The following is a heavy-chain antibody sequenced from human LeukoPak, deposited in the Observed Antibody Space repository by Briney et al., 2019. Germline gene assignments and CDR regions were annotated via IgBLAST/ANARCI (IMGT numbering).Heavy chain of an antibody. D-gene: IGHD3-9*01. CDR2: IRVHNGDT. CDR3: ARDRYDVGVAFDF. Sequence: ASVKVSCKASGYMFAVFGITWERQAPGQGLEWMGSIRVHNGDTNYAQKFQGRLTMTTDTSATTAYMELRSLKSDDTAVDYWARDRYDVGVAFDFWGQGTMVTVSS. V-gene: IGHV1-18*01. CDR1: GYMFAVFG. J-gene: IGHJ3*01.